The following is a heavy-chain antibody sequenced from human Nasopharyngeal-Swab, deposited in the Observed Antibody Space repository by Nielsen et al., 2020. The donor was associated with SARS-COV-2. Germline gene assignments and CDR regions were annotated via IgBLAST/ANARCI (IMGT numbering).Heavy chain of an antibody. D-gene: IGHD3-10*01. CDR2: IYYSGST. V-gene: IGHV4-31*03. J-gene: IGHJ4*02. CDR3: ARDPRSGVFDY. Sequence: SETLSLTCTVSGGSISSGGYYWSWIRQHPGKGLEWIGYIYYSGSTYYNPSLKSRVTISVDTSKNQFSLKLSSVTAADTAVYYCARDPRSGVFDYWGQGTLVTVSS. CDR1: GGSISSGGYY.